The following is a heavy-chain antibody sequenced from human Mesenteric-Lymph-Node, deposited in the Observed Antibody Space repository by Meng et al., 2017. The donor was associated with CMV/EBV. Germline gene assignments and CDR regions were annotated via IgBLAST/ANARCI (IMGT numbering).Heavy chain of an antibody. Sequence: GSLRLSCTVSGGSISSYYWSWIRQPPGKGLEWIGYIYYSGSTNYNPSLKSRVTISLDTSKNQFSLKLSSVTAADTAVYYCAGSVGATMEFDYWGQGTLVTVSS. CDR2: IYYSGST. J-gene: IGHJ4*02. D-gene: IGHD1-26*01. CDR3: AGSVGATMEFDY. V-gene: IGHV4-59*01. CDR1: GGSISSYY.